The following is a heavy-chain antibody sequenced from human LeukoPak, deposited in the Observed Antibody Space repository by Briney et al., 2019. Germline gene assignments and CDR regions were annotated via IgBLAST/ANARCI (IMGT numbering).Heavy chain of an antibody. V-gene: IGHV4-59*01. CDR3: ARDVGAVAGGGNDAFDI. Sequence: PSETLSLTCTVSGGSISSYYWSWIRQPPGKGLEWIGYIYYSGSTNYNPSLKSRVTISVDTSKNQFSLKLSSVTAADTVVYYCARDVGAVAGGGNDAFDIWGQGTMVTVSS. CDR1: GGSISSYY. CDR2: IYYSGST. J-gene: IGHJ3*02. D-gene: IGHD6-19*01.